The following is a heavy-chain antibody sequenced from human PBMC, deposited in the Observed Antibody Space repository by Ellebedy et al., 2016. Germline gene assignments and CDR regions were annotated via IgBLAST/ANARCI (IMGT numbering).Heavy chain of an antibody. CDR1: GFTFSSYW. V-gene: IGHV3-74*01. CDR2: ITADGSNT. D-gene: IGHD3-10*01. J-gene: IGHJ4*02. Sequence: HTGGSLRLSCAASGFTFSSYWIHWVRQAPGKGLVWVSRITADGSNTAYADSVRGRFTIPRDNAKNTIYLQMNSLRPEDTAVYYCARDGGAGTPFDYWGQGTLVTVSS. CDR3: ARDGGAGTPFDY.